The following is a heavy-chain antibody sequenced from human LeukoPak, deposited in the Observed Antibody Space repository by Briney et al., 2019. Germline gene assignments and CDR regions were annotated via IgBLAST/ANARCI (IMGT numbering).Heavy chain of an antibody. J-gene: IGHJ4*02. CDR2: INPSGGST. CDR1: GYTFTSYY. V-gene: IGHV1-46*01. CDR3: AIQNVDTAMNMGIDY. D-gene: IGHD5-18*01. Sequence: ASVKVSCKASGYTFTSYYMHWVREAPGQGLEWMGIINPSGGSTSYAQKFQGRVTMTRDTSTSTVYMELSSLRSEDTAVYYCAIQNVDTAMNMGIDYWGQETLVTVSS.